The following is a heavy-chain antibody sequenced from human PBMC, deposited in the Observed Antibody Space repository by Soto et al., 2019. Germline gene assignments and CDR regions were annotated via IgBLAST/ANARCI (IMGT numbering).Heavy chain of an antibody. CDR2: INGYTGNT. Sequence: QVQLVQSGAEVKKPGASVKVSCKTSGYTFTSYGLSWVRQAPGQGLEWMGWINGYTGNTNYAQKFQGRVTMTTDTSTNTSYLDLWTLISDDTPVYYCARSWVTGKGGMDFWGQGTTLTVSS. V-gene: IGHV1-18*01. D-gene: IGHD3-16*01. J-gene: IGHJ6*02. CDR3: ARSWVTGKGGMDF. CDR1: GYTFTSYG.